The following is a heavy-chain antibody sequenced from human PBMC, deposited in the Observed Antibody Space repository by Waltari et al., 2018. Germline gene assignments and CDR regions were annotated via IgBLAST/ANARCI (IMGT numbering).Heavy chain of an antibody. CDR3: ASDVHSGRYGWFDP. J-gene: IGHJ5*02. CDR1: GFTLRTFW. V-gene: IGHV3-74*01. Sequence: EVQLVESGGGLVHPGGTLRLSCEPTGFTLRTFWVHWVRQVPGKGLVWVSRIKSDGSATSYADSVKGRFTISRDNAKNTVYLQMNSLRVEDTAVYHCASDVHSGRYGWFDPWGQGTLVTVSS. D-gene: IGHD1-26*01. CDR2: IKSDGSAT.